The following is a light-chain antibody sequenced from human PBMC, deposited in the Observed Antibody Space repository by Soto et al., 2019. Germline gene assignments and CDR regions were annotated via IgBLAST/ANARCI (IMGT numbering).Light chain of an antibody. CDR2: AAS. J-gene: IGKJ1*01. Sequence: DIQMTQSPSSLSASVGNRVTITFRSSQGISNYLAWYQQKPGKVPKLLIYAASTLQSGVPSRFSGSASGTEFTLTISSLQPEDFATYYCQQSYSTPPTFGQGTKVDIK. CDR3: QQSYSTPPT. CDR1: QGISNY. V-gene: IGKV1-9*01.